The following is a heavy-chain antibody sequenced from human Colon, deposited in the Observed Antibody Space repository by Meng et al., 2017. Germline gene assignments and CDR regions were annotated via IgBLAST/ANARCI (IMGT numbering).Heavy chain of an antibody. CDR3: ARERVRELGLFDS. D-gene: IGHD1-7*01. V-gene: IGHV4-4*02. Sequence: QLHSREAGPEQVQASGPLSLACVVSGYSIANSKWWSWLRQAPGKGPEWIGEIYNSYKTVYSPSLKSRVRISLDKSNNQFSLTLTSVTAADTAVYYCARERVRELGLFDSWGQGILVTVSS. CDR1: GYSIANSKW. J-gene: IGHJ4*02. CDR2: IYNSYKT.